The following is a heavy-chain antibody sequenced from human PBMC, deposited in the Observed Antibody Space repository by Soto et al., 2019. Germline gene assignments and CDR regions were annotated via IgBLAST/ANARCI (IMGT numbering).Heavy chain of an antibody. CDR2: INHSGST. V-gene: IGHV4-34*01. Sequence: PSETLSLTCAVYGGSFSGYYWSWIRQPPGKGLEWIGEINHSGSTNYNPSLKSRVTISVDTSKNQFSLKLSSVTAADTAVYYCARGGGGSRYIVVVPAARRRYYGMDVWGQGTTVNVSS. D-gene: IGHD2-2*01. J-gene: IGHJ6*02. CDR1: GGSFSGYY. CDR3: ARGGGGSRYIVVVPAARRRYYGMDV.